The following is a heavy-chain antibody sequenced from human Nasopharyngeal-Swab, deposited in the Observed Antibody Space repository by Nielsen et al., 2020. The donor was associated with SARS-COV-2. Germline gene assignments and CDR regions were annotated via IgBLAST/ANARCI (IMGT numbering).Heavy chain of an antibody. CDR2: ISYTGST. D-gene: IGHD6-6*01. CDR3: ATINTSSPPNYYYYMDV. Sequence: SETLSLTYSVSGGSISSYYWSWIRQPPGRGLECIGYISYTGSTNSNPSLKSRVTISVDTSKNQFSLKLTSVTAADTAVYYCATINTSSPPNYYYYMDVWGKGTTVTVSS. J-gene: IGHJ6*03. CDR1: GGSISSYY. V-gene: IGHV4-59*12.